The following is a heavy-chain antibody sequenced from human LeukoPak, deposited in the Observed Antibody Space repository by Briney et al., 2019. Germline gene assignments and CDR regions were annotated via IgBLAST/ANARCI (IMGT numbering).Heavy chain of an antibody. CDR2: IKQDRSEK. D-gene: IGHD3-3*01. J-gene: IGHJ4*02. Sequence: GGSLRLSCAASGFTFTNYWMSWVRQAPGKGLELVANIKQDRSEKYYVDSVKGRLTISRDNAKNSLYLQMNSLRAEDTAVYYCARLREIPVFGVVTKSTSYFDYWGQGTLVTVSS. CDR1: GFTFTNYW. V-gene: IGHV3-7*01. CDR3: ARLREIPVFGVVTKSTSYFDY.